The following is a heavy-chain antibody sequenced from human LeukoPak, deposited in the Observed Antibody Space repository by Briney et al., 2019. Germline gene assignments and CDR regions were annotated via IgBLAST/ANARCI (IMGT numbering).Heavy chain of an antibody. J-gene: IGHJ5*02. Sequence: GGSLRLSCAASGFTFSNYWMHWVREARGKGLVWVSCIYNYGSSTDYADYVKGRFTISRDNAKYTLNLQMNSLRAEDTAVYYCAIPDLVRERRFDPWGQGTLVTVSS. V-gene: IGHV3-74*01. D-gene: IGHD1-1*01. CDR1: GFTFSNYW. CDR2: IYNYGSST. CDR3: AIPDLVRERRFDP.